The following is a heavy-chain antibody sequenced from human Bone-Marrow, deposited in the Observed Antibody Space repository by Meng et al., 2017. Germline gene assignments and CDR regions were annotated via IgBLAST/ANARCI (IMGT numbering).Heavy chain of an antibody. CDR2: ISDSGGST. D-gene: IGHD2-15*01. J-gene: IGHJ6*02. Sequence: GESLKISCAASGFTFSSFSMSWVRQAPGKGLEWVSAISDSGGSTYYADSVKGRFTISRDNSKNTLYLQMNTLRAEDTAVYYCARDYCSGGSCYSSYYYYYGMDVWGQGTTVTVSS. V-gene: IGHV3-23*01. CDR3: ARDYCSGGSCYSSYYYYYGMDV. CDR1: GFTFSSFS.